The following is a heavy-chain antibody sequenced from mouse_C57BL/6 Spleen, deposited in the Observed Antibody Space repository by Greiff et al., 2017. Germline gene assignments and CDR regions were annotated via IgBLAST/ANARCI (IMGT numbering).Heavy chain of an antibody. J-gene: IGHJ3*01. Sequence: DVKLVESGGGLVKPGGSLKLSCAASGFTFSDYGMHWVRQAPEKGLEWVAYISSGSSTIYYADTVKGRFTISRDNAKNTLFLQMTSLRSEDTAMYYCARQGYVGAWFAYWGQGTLVTVSA. CDR2: ISSGSSTI. CDR3: ARQGYVGAWFAY. D-gene: IGHD3-2*02. V-gene: IGHV5-17*01. CDR1: GFTFSDYG.